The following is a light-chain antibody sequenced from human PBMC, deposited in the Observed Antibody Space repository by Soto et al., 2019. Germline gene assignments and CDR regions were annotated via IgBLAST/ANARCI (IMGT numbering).Light chain of an antibody. J-gene: IGLJ3*02. CDR1: KLGGKY. CDR3: QTWDSSIVV. CDR2: QDN. V-gene: IGLV3-1*01. Sequence: SYELTQPPSVSVSPGQTANITCSGDKLGGKYTCWNQQKSGQSPVVVIYQDNKRPSGSPERFAGSKSGNTANLTISGTQAMDEADYYCQTWDSSIVVFGGGTKLTVL.